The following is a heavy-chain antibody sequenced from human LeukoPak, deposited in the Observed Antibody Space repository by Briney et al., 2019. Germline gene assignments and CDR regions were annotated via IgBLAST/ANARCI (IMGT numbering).Heavy chain of an antibody. Sequence: ASVKVSCKASGYTFTSYDINWVRQATGQGLEWMGWMNPNSGNTGYAQKFQGRVTMTRNTSISTAYMELSSLRSEDTAVYYCASLFSYYDSSGYYNDYWGQGTLVTVSS. CDR3: ASLFSYYDSSGYYNDY. V-gene: IGHV1-8*01. J-gene: IGHJ4*02. CDR2: MNPNSGNT. CDR1: GYTFTSYD. D-gene: IGHD3-22*01.